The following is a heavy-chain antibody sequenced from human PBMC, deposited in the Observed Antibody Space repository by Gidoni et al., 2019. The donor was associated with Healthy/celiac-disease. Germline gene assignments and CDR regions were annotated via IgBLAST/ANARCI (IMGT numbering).Heavy chain of an antibody. J-gene: IGHJ4*02. CDR1: GGTFCSYS. D-gene: IGHD1-26*01. Sequence: QVQLLQSGAEVKKPGSSVEVSCKAAGGTFCSYSISCVRQAPGEGLEWMGGIIPIFVTANYAQKLQGRGTITAEDSTSTAYMELSSMRSEDTAVYYCARDVALSGSYYALGTNWGQGTLVTVSS. V-gene: IGHV1-69*01. CDR2: IIPIFVTA. CDR3: ARDVALSGSYYALGTN.